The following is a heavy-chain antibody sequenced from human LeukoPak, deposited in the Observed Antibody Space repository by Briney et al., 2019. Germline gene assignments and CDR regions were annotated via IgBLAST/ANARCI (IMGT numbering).Heavy chain of an antibody. Sequence: GGSLRLSCAASGFTFSSYWMSWVRQAPGKGLEWVANIKQDGSEKYYVDSVKGRFTISRDNAKNSLYLQMSSLRAEDTAVYYCARDSNSSGYYYDFDYWGQGTLVTVSS. D-gene: IGHD3-22*01. CDR2: IKQDGSEK. J-gene: IGHJ4*02. V-gene: IGHV3-7*01. CDR1: GFTFSSYW. CDR3: ARDSNSSGYYYDFDY.